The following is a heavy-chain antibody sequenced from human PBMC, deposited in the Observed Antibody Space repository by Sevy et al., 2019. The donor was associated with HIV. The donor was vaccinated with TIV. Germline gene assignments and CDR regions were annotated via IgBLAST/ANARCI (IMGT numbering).Heavy chain of an antibody. CDR1: GFTFSRYG. V-gene: IGHV3-23*01. Sequence: GGSLRLSCAASGFTFSRYGMSWVRQAPGKGLEWVSTISGSGGRKYHANSEKGRFTISRDNSKNTLYLQMNSLRAEDTAIYYCAKDLNYYDSSGYYGYFDCWGQGTLVTVSS. CDR2: ISGSGGRK. J-gene: IGHJ4*02. CDR3: AKDLNYYDSSGYYGYFDC. D-gene: IGHD3-22*01.